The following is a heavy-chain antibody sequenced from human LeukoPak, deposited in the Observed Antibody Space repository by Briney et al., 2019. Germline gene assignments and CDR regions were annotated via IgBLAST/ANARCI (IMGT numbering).Heavy chain of an antibody. CDR1: GGTFSSYA. D-gene: IGHD3-16*01. V-gene: IGHV1-69*06. J-gene: IGHJ5*02. Sequence: GASVKVSCKASGGTFSSYAISWVRQAPGQGLEWMGGIIPIFGTANYAQKFQGRVTITADKSTSTAYMELSSLRSEDTAVYYCARALNDEDETRFDPWGQGTLVTVSS. CDR3: ARALNDEDETRFDP. CDR2: IIPIFGTA.